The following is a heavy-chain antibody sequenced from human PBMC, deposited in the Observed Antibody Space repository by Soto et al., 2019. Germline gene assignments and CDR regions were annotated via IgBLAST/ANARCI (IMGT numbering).Heavy chain of an antibody. CDR2: IRPYNGDT. V-gene: IGHV1-18*01. Sequence: ASVKVSCKASGYMFMSYGINWLRQAPGQGLEWMGWIRPYNGDTKYAQNLQGRVTMTTDTSTSTANMEMRSLRSDDTAVYYCVRDLDGSGSYYTDYWGPGTLVTVSS. J-gene: IGHJ4*02. D-gene: IGHD3-10*01. CDR1: GYMFMSYG. CDR3: VRDLDGSGSYYTDY.